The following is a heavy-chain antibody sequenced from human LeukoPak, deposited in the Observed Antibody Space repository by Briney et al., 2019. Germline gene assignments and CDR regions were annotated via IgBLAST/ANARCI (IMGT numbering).Heavy chain of an antibody. CDR2: VNQSGRT. V-gene: IGHV4-34*01. Sequence: SETLSLTCGFYGGSFRNYYWSCIRQSPGKGLEWIGEVNQSGRTNYNPSLKTRLTISVDTAKNLFSLNLTSMTAADTATYYCAVRDGHSTSSGDTWGQGTLVTVSS. CDR1: GGSFRNYY. CDR3: AVRDGHSTSSGDT. J-gene: IGHJ5*02. D-gene: IGHD6-6*01.